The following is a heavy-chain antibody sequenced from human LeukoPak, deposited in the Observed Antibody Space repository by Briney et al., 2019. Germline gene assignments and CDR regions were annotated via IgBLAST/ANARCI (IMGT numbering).Heavy chain of an antibody. CDR2: IFPGDSDT. Sequence: GESLKISCKASGYSFITYWIGWVRQTPGKGLEWMVIIFPGDSDTRYSPSFQGQVTISADKSVSTAYLQWSSLKASDTAMYYCARCYDILTGYSCYFDSWGQGTLVTVSS. CDR1: GYSFITYW. CDR3: ARCYDILTGYSCYFDS. D-gene: IGHD3-9*01. J-gene: IGHJ4*03. V-gene: IGHV5-51*01.